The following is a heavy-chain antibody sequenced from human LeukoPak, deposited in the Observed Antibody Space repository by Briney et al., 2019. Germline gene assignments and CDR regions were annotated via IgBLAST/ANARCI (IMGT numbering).Heavy chain of an antibody. CDR2: INHSGST. D-gene: IGHD2-15*01. Sequence: SETLSLTCAVYGGSFSGYYWSWIRQPPGKGLEWIGEINHSGSTNYNPSLKSRVTISVDTSKNQFSLRLRSVTAADTAVYYCVRGACSGGSCYGRSYFDNWGQGTLVTVSS. V-gene: IGHV4-34*01. CDR3: VRGACSGGSCYGRSYFDN. CDR1: GGSFSGYY. J-gene: IGHJ4*02.